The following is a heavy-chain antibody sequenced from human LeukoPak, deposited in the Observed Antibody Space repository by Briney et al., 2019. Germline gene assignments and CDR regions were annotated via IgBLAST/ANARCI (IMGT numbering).Heavy chain of an antibody. D-gene: IGHD3-22*01. CDR3: AIDYDSNGYYYLGNTDY. CDR2: INGSGRTT. J-gene: IGHJ4*02. CDR1: GFTFNTYA. Sequence: GGSLRLSCVASGFTFNTYAMNWVRQAPGKGLQWVSLINGSGRTTYYADSVKGRFTISRDNSKNTLYLQMNSLRAEDTAVYYCAIDYDSNGYYYLGNTDYWDQGTLVTVSS. V-gene: IGHV3-23*01.